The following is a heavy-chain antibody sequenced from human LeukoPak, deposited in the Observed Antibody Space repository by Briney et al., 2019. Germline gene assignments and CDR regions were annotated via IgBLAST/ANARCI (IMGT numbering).Heavy chain of an antibody. J-gene: IGHJ3*02. D-gene: IGHD6-13*01. CDR1: GGSISSSSYY. Sequence: SETLSLTCTVSGGSISSSSYYWSWIRQPPGKGLEWIGEINHSGSTNYNPSLKSRVTISVDTSKNQFSLKLSSVTAADTAVYYCARREGSQQLVGLPRDAFDIWGQGTMVTVSS. CDR2: INHSGST. CDR3: ARREGSQQLVGLPRDAFDI. V-gene: IGHV4-39*07.